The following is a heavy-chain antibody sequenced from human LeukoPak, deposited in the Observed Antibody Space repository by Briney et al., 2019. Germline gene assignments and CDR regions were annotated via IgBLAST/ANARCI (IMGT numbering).Heavy chain of an antibody. CDR1: GYSISSGYY. Sequence: SETLSLTCAVCGYSISSGYYWGWIRQPPGKGLEWIGSIYHSGSTYCNPSHKSRVTISLDSSKNQFSLKLKSVTAADSAVYYCARLTHTAVWDYWGQGTLVTVSS. D-gene: IGHD5-18*01. CDR3: ARLTHTAVWDY. J-gene: IGHJ4*02. CDR2: IYHSGST. V-gene: IGHV4-38-2*01.